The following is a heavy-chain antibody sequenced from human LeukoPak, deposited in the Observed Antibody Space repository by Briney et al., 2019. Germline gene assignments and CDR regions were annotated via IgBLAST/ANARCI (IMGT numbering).Heavy chain of an antibody. J-gene: IGHJ4*02. D-gene: IGHD2-15*01. Sequence: SETLSLTCTVSGGSISSGGYYWSWIRQHPGKGLEWIGYIYYSGSTYYNPSLKSRVTISVDTSKNQFSLKLSSVTAADTAVYYCARHGGYCGGGSCYFYYFDFWGQGTLVTVSS. CDR3: ARHGGYCGGGSCYFYYFDF. V-gene: IGHV4-31*03. CDR2: IYYSGST. CDR1: GGSISSGGYY.